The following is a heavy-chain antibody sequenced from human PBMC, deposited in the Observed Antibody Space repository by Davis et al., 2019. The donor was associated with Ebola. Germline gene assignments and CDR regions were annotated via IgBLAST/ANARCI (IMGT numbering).Heavy chain of an antibody. CDR1: GGSFSGYY. D-gene: IGHD3-10*01. J-gene: IGHJ6*02. V-gene: IGHV4-34*01. CDR2: INHSGST. Sequence: MPSETPSLTCAVYGGSFSGYYWSWIRQPPGKGLEWIGEINHSGSTNYNPSLKSRVTISVDTSKNQFSLKLSSVTAADTAVYYCARGPGMVRGVRPYYYGMDVWGQGTTVTVSS. CDR3: ARGPGMVRGVRPYYYGMDV.